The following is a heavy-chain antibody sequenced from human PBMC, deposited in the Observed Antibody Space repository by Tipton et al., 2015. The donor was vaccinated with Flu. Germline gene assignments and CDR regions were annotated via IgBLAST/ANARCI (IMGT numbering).Heavy chain of an antibody. V-gene: IGHV4-59*01. Sequence: TLSLTCTVSGGSISSYYWSWIRQPPGKGLEWIGYIYYSGSTNYNPSLKSRVTISVDTSKNQFSLKLSSVTAADTAVYYCARTRVSSPGAFDIWGQGTMVTVS. CDR3: ARTRVSSPGAFDI. D-gene: IGHD6-13*01. CDR1: GGSISSYY. CDR2: IYYSGST. J-gene: IGHJ3*02.